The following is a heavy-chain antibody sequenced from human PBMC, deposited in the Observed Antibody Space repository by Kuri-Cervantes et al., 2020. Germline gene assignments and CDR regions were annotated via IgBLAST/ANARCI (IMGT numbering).Heavy chain of an antibody. Sequence: SVKVSCKASGGTFSNYAISWVRQAPGHGLEWMGGIIPVFGTPNYAQKLQGRVTITTDESTTTYMQLSSLRSEDTAVYYCARARKNYYYYYMDVWGKGTTVTVSS. CDR1: GGTFSNYA. CDR3: ARARKNYYYYYMDV. V-gene: IGHV1-69*05. CDR2: IIPVFGTP. J-gene: IGHJ6*03.